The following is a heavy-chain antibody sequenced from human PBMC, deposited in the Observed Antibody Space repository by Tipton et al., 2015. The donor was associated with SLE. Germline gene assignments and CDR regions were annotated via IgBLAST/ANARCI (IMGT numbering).Heavy chain of an antibody. CDR2: IYTSGST. J-gene: IGHJ5*02. V-gene: IGHV4-4*07. CDR3: ATHSYSSGSNWFDP. Sequence: TLSLTCTVSGGSISSYYWSWIRQPAGKGLEWIGRIYTSGSTNYNPSLKSRVTMSVDTSKNQFSLKLSSVTAADTAVHYCATHSYSSGSNWFDPWGQGTLVTVSS. D-gene: IGHD6-19*01. CDR1: GGSISSYY.